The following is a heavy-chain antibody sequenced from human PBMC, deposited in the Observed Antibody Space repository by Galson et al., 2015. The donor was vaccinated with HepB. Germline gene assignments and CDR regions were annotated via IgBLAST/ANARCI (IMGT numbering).Heavy chain of an antibody. Sequence: SVKVSCKASGYTFTGYYMHWVRQAPGQGLEWMGRINPNSGGTNYAQKFQGRVTMTRDTSISTAYMELSRLRSDDTAVYYCARDLDRNTAMVTIDYWGQGTLVTVSS. D-gene: IGHD5-18*01. J-gene: IGHJ4*02. V-gene: IGHV1-2*06. CDR1: GYTFTGYY. CDR2: INPNSGGT. CDR3: ARDLDRNTAMVTIDY.